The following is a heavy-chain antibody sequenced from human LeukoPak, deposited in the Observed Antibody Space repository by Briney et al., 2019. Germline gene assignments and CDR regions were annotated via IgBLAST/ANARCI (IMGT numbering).Heavy chain of an antibody. CDR1: GFTFSSYA. V-gene: IGHV3-30-3*01. Sequence: GGSLRLSCAASGFTFSSYAMHWVRQAPGKGLEWVAVISYDGSNKYYADSVKGRFTISRDNSKNTLYLQMNSLRAEDTAVYYCARVGGAAAGTRYYYYYGMDVWGQGTTVTVSS. J-gene: IGHJ6*02. CDR2: ISYDGSNK. D-gene: IGHD6-13*01. CDR3: ARVGGAAAGTRYYYYYGMDV.